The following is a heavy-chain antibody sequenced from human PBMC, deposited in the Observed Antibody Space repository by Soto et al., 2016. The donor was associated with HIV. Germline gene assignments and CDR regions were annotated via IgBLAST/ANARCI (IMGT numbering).Heavy chain of an antibody. CDR3: ARGTYYYDSSPDY. D-gene: IGHD3-22*01. CDR1: GGSISTYY. J-gene: IGHJ4*02. Sequence: QESGPGLVKPSETLSLTCTVSGGSISTYYWSWIRQPPGKGLEWIGYIYYSGSTNYNPSLKNRVTISVDTSKNQFSLKLSSVTAADTAVYYCARGTYYYDSSPDYWGQGTLVTVSS. V-gene: IGHV4-59*01. CDR2: IYYSGST.